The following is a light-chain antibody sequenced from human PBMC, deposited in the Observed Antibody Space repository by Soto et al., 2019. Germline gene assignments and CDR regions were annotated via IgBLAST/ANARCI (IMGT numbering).Light chain of an antibody. Sequence: DIVMTQSPDSLAVSLGETATINCKSSQSVLYNSNNKNYLAWYQQKPGQPPKLLIYWASTRESGVPDRFSGSGSGTDFTLTIISLQAEDVAVYYCQQYDSTPYTFGQGTKLEIK. CDR1: QSVLYNSNNKNY. V-gene: IGKV4-1*01. CDR2: WAS. CDR3: QQYDSTPYT. J-gene: IGKJ2*01.